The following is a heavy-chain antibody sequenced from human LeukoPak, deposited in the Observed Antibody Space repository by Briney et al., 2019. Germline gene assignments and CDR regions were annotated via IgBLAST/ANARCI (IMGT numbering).Heavy chain of an antibody. CDR1: GFTFSSYE. Sequence: GGSLRLSCAASGFTFSSYEMNWVRQAPGKGLEWVANIKHDGSEKYYVDSVKGRFTISRDNAKNSLYLQMNSLRAEDTAVYYCASSWILDYWGQGTLVTVSS. J-gene: IGHJ4*02. V-gene: IGHV3-7*01. CDR2: IKHDGSEK. CDR3: ASSWILDY. D-gene: IGHD5-18*01.